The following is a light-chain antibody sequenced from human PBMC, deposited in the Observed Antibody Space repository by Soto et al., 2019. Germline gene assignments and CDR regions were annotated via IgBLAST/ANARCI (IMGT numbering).Light chain of an antibody. Sequence: QSVLTQPASVSGSPGQSIAISCTGTSSDVGSYNLVSWYQQHPGKAPKLMIYEGTKRPSGVSNRFSGSKSGNTASLTISGLQAEDEADYYCSSSASSSLYVFGSGTKVTVL. CDR1: SSDVGSYNL. V-gene: IGLV2-23*01. CDR3: SSSASSSLYV. J-gene: IGLJ1*01. CDR2: EGT.